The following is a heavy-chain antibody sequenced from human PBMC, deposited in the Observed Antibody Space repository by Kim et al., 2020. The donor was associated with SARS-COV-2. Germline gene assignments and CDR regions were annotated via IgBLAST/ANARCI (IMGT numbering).Heavy chain of an antibody. J-gene: IGHJ4*02. CDR1: GFTVSSNY. CDR3: ARDSSGPAY. D-gene: IGHD3-22*01. CDR2: LYSGGGT. V-gene: IGHV3-66*01. Sequence: GGSLRLSCAASGFTVSSNYMSWVRQAPGKGLEWVSVLYSGGGTYYADPVKGRFTISRDNSKNTLYLQMNSLRADDTAVYYCARDSSGPAYWGQGTLVTVSS.